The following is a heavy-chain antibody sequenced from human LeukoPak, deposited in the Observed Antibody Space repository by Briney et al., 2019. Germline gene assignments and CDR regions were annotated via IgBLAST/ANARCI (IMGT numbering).Heavy chain of an antibody. CDR2: IYPGDSDT. J-gene: IGHJ5*02. CDR3: ASFSSSWYRLS. Sequence: GESLKISCKGSGYSFTSYWTGWVRQMPGKGLEWMGIIYPGDSDTGYSPSFQGQVTISADKSISTAYLQWSSLKASDTAMYYCASFSSSWYRLSWGQGTLVTVSS. V-gene: IGHV5-51*01. D-gene: IGHD6-13*01. CDR1: GYSFTSYW.